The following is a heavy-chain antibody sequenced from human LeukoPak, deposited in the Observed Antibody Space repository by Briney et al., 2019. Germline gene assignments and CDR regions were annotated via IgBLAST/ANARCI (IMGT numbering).Heavy chain of an antibody. CDR1: GFTFSSYW. D-gene: IGHD1-26*01. J-gene: IGHJ6*02. Sequence: PGGSLRLSCAASGFTFSSYWMSWVRQAPGKGLEWVANIKQDGSEKYYVDSVKGRFTISRDNAKNSLYLQMNSLRAEDTAVYYCARGSESYYDYYYYGMDVWGQGTTVTVSS. CDR2: IKQDGSEK. CDR3: ARGSESYYDYYYYGMDV. V-gene: IGHV3-7*01.